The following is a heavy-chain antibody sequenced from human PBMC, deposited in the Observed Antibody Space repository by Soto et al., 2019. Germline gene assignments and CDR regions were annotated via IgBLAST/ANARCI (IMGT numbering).Heavy chain of an antibody. Sequence: GESLKISCKGSGYSFTSYWIGWVRQMPGKGLEWMGIIYPGDSDTRYSPSCQGQVTISADKSISTAYLQWSSLKASDTAMYYCARHGSIAAAGNDAFDIWGQGTMVTVSS. V-gene: IGHV5-51*01. CDR1: GYSFTSYW. D-gene: IGHD6-13*01. J-gene: IGHJ3*02. CDR2: IYPGDSDT. CDR3: ARHGSIAAAGNDAFDI.